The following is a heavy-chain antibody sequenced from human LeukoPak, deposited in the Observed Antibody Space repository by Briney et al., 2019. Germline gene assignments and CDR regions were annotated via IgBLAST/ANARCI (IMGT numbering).Heavy chain of an antibody. CDR1: GFTFSDYY. CDR3: ARVPAYGDYFDY. D-gene: IGHD4-17*01. CDR2: ISSSSSYT. J-gene: IGHJ4*02. Sequence: GGSLRLSCAASGFTFSDYYMSCIRQAPGKGLEWVSYISSSSSYTNYADSVKGRFTISRDNAKNSLYLQMNSLRAEDTAVYYCARVPAYGDYFDYWGQGTLVTVSS. V-gene: IGHV3-11*05.